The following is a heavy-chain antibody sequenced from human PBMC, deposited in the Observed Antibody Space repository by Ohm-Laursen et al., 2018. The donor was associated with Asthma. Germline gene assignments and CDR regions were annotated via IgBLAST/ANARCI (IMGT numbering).Heavy chain of an antibody. V-gene: IGHV1-18*01. CDR1: GYTFTTYG. D-gene: IGHD3-22*01. CDR3: ARARGKYYYDSSGPWSYGMDV. CDR2: ISDHNDNT. Sequence: ASVKVSCKASGYTFTTYGVSWARQAPGQGLEWMGWISDHNDNTESAQKFQGRVTMTIDTSTSTAYMELSSLRSEDTAVYYCARARGKYYYDSSGPWSYGMDVWGQGTTVTVSS. J-gene: IGHJ6*02.